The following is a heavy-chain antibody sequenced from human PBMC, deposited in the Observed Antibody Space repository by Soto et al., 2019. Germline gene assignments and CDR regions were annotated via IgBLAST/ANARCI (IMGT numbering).Heavy chain of an antibody. CDR3: ARGPSGDKVDY. Sequence: SETLSLTCTVSGGSISSYYWSWIRQPPGKGLEWIGYIYYSGSTNYNPSLKSRVTISVDTSKNQFSLQLSSVSAADTAVYYCARGPSGDKVDYWGQGILVTVSS. V-gene: IGHV4-59*08. D-gene: IGHD7-27*01. J-gene: IGHJ4*02. CDR2: IYYSGST. CDR1: GGSISSYY.